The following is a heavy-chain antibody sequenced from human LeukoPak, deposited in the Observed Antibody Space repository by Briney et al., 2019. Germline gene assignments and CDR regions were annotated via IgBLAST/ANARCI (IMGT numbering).Heavy chain of an antibody. V-gene: IGHV4-39*01. CDR2: IYYSGST. CDR3: ARRAVMVATRGIDY. D-gene: IGHD5-24*01. CDR1: GGSISSSSYY. J-gene: IGHJ4*02. Sequence: SETLSLTCTVSGGSISSSSYYWGWIRQPPGKGLEWIGSIYYSGSTYYNPSLKSRVTISVDTSKNQFSLKLSSVTAADTAVYYCARRAVMVATRGIDYWGQGILVTVSS.